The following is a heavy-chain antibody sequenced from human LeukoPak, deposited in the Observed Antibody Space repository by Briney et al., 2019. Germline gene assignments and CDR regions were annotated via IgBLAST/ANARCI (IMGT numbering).Heavy chain of an antibody. J-gene: IGHJ6*02. D-gene: IGHD3-22*01. Sequence: GGSLRLSCAASGFTFSNYAMSWVRQAPGKGLEWVSGISGSGDTTYYADSVKGRFTISRDNSKNTLYLQMNSLRADDTAVYYCARVNDYDSSGYYRTLGLNRAYYYGMDVWGQGTTVTVS. CDR2: ISGSGDTT. CDR1: GFTFSNYA. CDR3: ARVNDYDSSGYYRTLGLNRAYYYGMDV. V-gene: IGHV3-23*01.